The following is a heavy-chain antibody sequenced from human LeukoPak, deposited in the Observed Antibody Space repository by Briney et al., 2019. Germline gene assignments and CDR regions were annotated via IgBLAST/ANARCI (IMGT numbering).Heavy chain of an antibody. CDR1: GGSMTNHY. V-gene: IGHV4-4*07. J-gene: IGHJ3*02. D-gene: IGHD3-16*01. Sequence: SETLSLTCTVSGGSMTNHYWRWIRQPAGRGLEWIGRLSTSGTRGTTAYNPSLKSRVAMSLDTSKNQFSLKMTSVTAADAAVYYCARSWSGGVTAADIWGQGTKVTVSS. CDR3: ARSWSGGVTAADI. CDR2: LSTSGTRGTT.